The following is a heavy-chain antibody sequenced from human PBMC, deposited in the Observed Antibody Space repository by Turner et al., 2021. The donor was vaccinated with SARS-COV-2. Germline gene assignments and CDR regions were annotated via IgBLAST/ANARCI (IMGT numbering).Heavy chain of an antibody. Sequence: QVQLQESGPGLVKPSETLSLTGPVSGGSISSYHWSWIRQPPGKGLEWIGYIHYSGSTTYDPSLKSRVTISLDTSKNQFSLKLSSVTAADTAVYYCARHGFSGWYGGGMDVWGQGTTVTVSS. CDR1: GGSISSYH. J-gene: IGHJ6*02. V-gene: IGHV4-59*08. CDR2: IHYSGST. CDR3: ARHGFSGWYGGGMDV. D-gene: IGHD6-19*01.